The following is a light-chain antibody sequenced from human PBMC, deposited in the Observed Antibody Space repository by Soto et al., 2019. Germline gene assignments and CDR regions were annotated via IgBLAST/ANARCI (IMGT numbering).Light chain of an antibody. CDR1: QSVSNN. J-gene: IGKJ1*01. CDR2: GAS. Sequence: EIVMTQSPVTLSVSPGERATLSCRASQSVSNNLAWYQQKPGQAPRLLIYGASTRATGIPARFSGSGSGTEFTLTISSLQSEDFAVYYRQHYNNWPPWTFGQGTKVEIK. V-gene: IGKV3-15*01. CDR3: QHYNNWPPWT.